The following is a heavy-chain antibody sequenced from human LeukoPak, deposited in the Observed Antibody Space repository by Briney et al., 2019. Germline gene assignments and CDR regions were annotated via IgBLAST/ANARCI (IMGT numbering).Heavy chain of an antibody. V-gene: IGHV4-34*01. D-gene: IGHD2-2*01. CDR3: ARRYKPAAMITGAFDI. CDR2: INHSGST. Sequence: PSETLSLTCAVYGGSFSGYYLSWIRQPPGKGLEWIGEINHSGSTNYNPSLKSRVTISVDTSKNQFSLKLSSVTAADTAVYYCARRYKPAAMITGAFDIWGQGTMVTVSS. CDR1: GGSFSGYY. J-gene: IGHJ3*02.